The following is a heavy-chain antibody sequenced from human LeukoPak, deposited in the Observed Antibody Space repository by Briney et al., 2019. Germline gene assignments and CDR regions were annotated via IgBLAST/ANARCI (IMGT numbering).Heavy chain of an antibody. D-gene: IGHD2-15*01. Sequence: SVKVSCKASGGTFSSYAISWVRQAPGQGLEWMGWISAYNGNTNYAQKLQGRVTMTTDTSTSTAYMELRSLRSDDTAVYYCARDGIVVVAADNWFGPWGQGTLVTVSS. J-gene: IGHJ5*02. CDR1: GGTFSSYA. V-gene: IGHV1-18*01. CDR3: ARDGIVVVAADNWFGP. CDR2: ISAYNGNT.